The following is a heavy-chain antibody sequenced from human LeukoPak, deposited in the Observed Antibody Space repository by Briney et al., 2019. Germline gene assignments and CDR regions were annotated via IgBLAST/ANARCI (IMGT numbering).Heavy chain of an antibody. Sequence: PSETLSLTCAVYGGSFSGYYWSWIRQPPGKGLEWIGEINHSRSTNYNPSLKSRVTISVDTSKNQFSLKLSSVTAADTAVYYCARGRYYFDYWGQGTLVTVSS. CDR3: ARGRYYFDY. CDR2: INHSRST. J-gene: IGHJ4*02. V-gene: IGHV4-34*01. CDR1: GGSFSGYY.